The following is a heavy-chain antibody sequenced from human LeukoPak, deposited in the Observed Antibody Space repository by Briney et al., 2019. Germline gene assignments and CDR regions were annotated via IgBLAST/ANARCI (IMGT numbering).Heavy chain of an antibody. Sequence: GGSLRLSCAASGFTFSSYSMNWVRQAPGKGLEWVSSISSSSSYIYYADSVKGRFTISRDNAKNSLYLQMNSLRAEDTAAYYCARDPYAHDAFDIWGQGTMVTVSS. J-gene: IGHJ3*02. CDR1: GFTFSSYS. CDR2: ISSSSSYI. V-gene: IGHV3-21*01. CDR3: ARDPYAHDAFDI.